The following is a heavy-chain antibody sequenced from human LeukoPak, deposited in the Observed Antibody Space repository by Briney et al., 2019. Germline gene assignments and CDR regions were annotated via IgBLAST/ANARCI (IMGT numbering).Heavy chain of an antibody. CDR1: GGTFSSYA. J-gene: IGHJ4*02. Sequence: SVKVSCKASGGTFSSYAISWVRQAPGQELEWMGRIIPIFGTANYAQKFQGRVTITTDESTSTAYMELSSLRSEDAAVYYCAREFSRRTYYYDSSGYLGYWGQGTLVTVSS. V-gene: IGHV1-69*05. CDR3: AREFSRRTYYYDSSGYLGY. CDR2: IIPIFGTA. D-gene: IGHD3-22*01.